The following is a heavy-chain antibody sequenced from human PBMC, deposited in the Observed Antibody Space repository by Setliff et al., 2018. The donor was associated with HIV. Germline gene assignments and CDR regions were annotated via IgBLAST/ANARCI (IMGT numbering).Heavy chain of an antibody. CDR1: GASIRSQY. D-gene: IGHD2-15*01. J-gene: IGHJ6*03. CDR2: SHHSGNT. Sequence: SETLSLTCTVSGASIRSQYWSWIRKPPGKGLEWIGYSHHSGNTKYNPSLTGRVTISVDTSKIQFSLKLSSVTAADTAVYYCAREVGTRYMDVWGKGTTVTVSS. V-gene: IGHV4-59*11. CDR3: AREVGTRYMDV.